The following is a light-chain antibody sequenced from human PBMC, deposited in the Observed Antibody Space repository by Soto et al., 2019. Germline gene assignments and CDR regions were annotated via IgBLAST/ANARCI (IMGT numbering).Light chain of an antibody. Sequence: DIHTPQSPSFLSASRGDRVTITCRTSQSITTYLNWFQQRPGKAPKLLIYAASILQSGVPSRLSGSGSGTDFTLTISRLQPEDLATYYCQQSYSTLWTFGPGTKVDIK. CDR1: QSITTY. J-gene: IGKJ1*01. V-gene: IGKV1-39*01. CDR3: QQSYSTLWT. CDR2: AAS.